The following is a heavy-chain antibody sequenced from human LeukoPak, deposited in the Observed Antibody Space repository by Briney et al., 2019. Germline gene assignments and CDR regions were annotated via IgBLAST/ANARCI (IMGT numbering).Heavy chain of an antibody. V-gene: IGHV3-9*01. CDR1: GFTFDDYA. J-gene: IGHJ5*02. CDR3: AKAPYSGYDTEPWFDP. CDR2: ISWDSGSI. D-gene: IGHD5-12*01. Sequence: GRSLRLSCAASGFTFDDYAMHWVRQVPGKGLEWVSGISWDSGSIGYADSVKGRLTISRDNAKNSLYLQMNSLRAEDTALYYCAKAPYSGYDTEPWFDPWGQGTLVTVSS.